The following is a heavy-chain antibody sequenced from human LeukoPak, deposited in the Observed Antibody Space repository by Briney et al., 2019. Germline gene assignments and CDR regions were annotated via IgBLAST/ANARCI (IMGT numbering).Heavy chain of an antibody. CDR1: GGSFSGYY. D-gene: IGHD1-20*01. CDR2: IYYSGST. V-gene: IGHV4-59*08. Sequence: TSETLSLTCAVYGGSFSGYYWSWIRQPPGKGLERIGYIYYSGSTNYNPSLKSRVTISVDTSKNQFSLKLSSVTAADTAVYYCARSRYNWNEKYYFDYWGQGTLVTVSS. CDR3: ARSRYNWNEKYYFDY. J-gene: IGHJ4*02.